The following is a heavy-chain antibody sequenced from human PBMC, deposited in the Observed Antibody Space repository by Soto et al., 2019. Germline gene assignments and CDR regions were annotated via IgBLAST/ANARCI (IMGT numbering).Heavy chain of an antibody. D-gene: IGHD2-15*01. CDR2: MYHTGST. Sequence: PSETLSLTCNVSGDSLHSGGYYWTWIRQSPGRGLEWIGHMYHTGSTNYNPSLRSRLSISLDTSKNHFSLTPRSVNAVDTGVYFCAKSWGGGCYFYWGQGTLVTVSS. CDR3: AKSWGGGCYFY. CDR1: GDSLHSGGYY. V-gene: IGHV4-61*03. J-gene: IGHJ4*02.